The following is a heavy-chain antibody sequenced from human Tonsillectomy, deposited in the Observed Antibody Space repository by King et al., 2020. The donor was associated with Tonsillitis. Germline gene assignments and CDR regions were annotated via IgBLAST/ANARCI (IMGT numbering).Heavy chain of an antibody. Sequence: VQLQESGPGLVKPSETLSLTCTVSGGSISSYYWSWIRQPPGKGLEWIGYISYSGSTNYNPSLMSRVTISVDTSKNQFSLKLRSVTAADTAVYYCARWGRGGYFDYWGQGTLVTVSS. J-gene: IGHJ4*02. CDR2: ISYSGST. CDR3: ARWGRGGYFDY. CDR1: GGSISSYY. V-gene: IGHV4-59*01. D-gene: IGHD3-10*01.